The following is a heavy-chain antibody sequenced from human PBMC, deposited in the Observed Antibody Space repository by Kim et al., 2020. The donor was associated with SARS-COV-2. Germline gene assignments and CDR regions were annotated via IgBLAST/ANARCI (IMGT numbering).Heavy chain of an antibody. CDR2: K. V-gene: IGHV3-30*02. J-gene: IGHJ4*02. D-gene: IGHD6-19*01. CDR3: AKEGIAVAFDY. Sequence: KYYADSVKGRFTISRDNSKTTLYLQMNSLRAEDTAVYYCAKEGIAVAFDYWGQGTLVTVSS.